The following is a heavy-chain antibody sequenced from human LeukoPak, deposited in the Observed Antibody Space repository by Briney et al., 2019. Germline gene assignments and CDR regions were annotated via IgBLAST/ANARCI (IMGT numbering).Heavy chain of an antibody. D-gene: IGHD4-23*01. CDR3: AIVLGAVDPFDL. V-gene: IGHV3-23*01. CDR2: ISRTGDTT. Sequence: GGSLSLSCAVSGFTFSAYSMGWVSQAPGKALEWGSSISRTGDTTFYTHSVKGRFTIPRDNSKNTPYLQMNGLTAEGPAIYYCAIVLGAVDPFDLWGRGTLVTISS. J-gene: IGHJ4*02. CDR1: GFTFSAYS.